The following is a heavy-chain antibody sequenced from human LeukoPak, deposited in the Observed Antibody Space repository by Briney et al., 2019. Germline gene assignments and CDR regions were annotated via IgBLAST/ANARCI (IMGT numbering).Heavy chain of an antibody. D-gene: IGHD3-9*01. Sequence: SETLSLTCAVYGGSFSGYYWSRIRQPPGKGLEWIGEINHSGSTNYNPSLKSRVTISVDTSKNQFSLKLSSVTAADTAVYYCARISLRYFDWLSHDDAFDIWGQGTMVTVSS. CDR3: ARISLRYFDWLSHDDAFDI. CDR2: INHSGST. CDR1: GGSFSGYY. J-gene: IGHJ3*02. V-gene: IGHV4-34*01.